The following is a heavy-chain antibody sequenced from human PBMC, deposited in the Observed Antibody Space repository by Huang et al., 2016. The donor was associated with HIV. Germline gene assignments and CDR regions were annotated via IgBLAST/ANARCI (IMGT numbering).Heavy chain of an antibody. V-gene: IGHV3-30*03. CDR2: ISYDGSKK. CDR1: GFIFSNYC. CDR3: ALKGDSSGWEYFRH. D-gene: IGHD6-19*01. J-gene: IGHJ1*01. Sequence: QVQLVESGGGVVQPGRSLRLSCAASGFIFSNYCMHWVRQAPGKGLEWGALISYDGSKKYYTDSVKGRFSIARDNSKNTLYLQMNSLRAEDTAVYYCALKGDSSGWEYFRHWGQGTLVTVSS.